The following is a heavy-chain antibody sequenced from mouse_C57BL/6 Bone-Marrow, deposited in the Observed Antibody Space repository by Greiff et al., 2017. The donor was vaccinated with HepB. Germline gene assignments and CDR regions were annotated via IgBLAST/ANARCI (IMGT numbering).Heavy chain of an antibody. Sequence: QVHVKQPGAELVKPGASVKLSCKASGYTFTSYWMHWVKQRPGQGLEWIGMIHPNSGSTNYNEKFKSKATLTVDKSSSTAYMQLSSLTSEDSAVYYCARLGNFHYYAMDYWGQGTSVTVSS. CDR2: IHPNSGST. V-gene: IGHV1-64*01. CDR1: GYTFTSYW. J-gene: IGHJ4*01. CDR3: ARLGNFHYYAMDY. D-gene: IGHD2-1*01.